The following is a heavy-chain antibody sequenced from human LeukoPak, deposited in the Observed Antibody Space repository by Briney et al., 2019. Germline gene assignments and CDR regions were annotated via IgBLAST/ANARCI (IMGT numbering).Heavy chain of an antibody. CDR3: AREEGSRGSGSYRQYYYYGMDV. J-gene: IGHJ6*02. CDR2: IIPILGIA. V-gene: IGHV1-69*04. Sequence: GASVKVSCKASGGTFSSYAISWVRQAPGQGLEWMVRIIPILGIANYAQKFQGRVTITADKSTSTAYMELSSLRSEDTAVYYCAREEGSRGSGSYRQYYYYGMDVWGQGTTVTVSS. CDR1: GGTFSSYA. D-gene: IGHD3-10*01.